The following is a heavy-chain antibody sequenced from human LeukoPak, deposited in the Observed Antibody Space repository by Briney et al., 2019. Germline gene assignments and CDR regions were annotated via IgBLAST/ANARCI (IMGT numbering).Heavy chain of an antibody. V-gene: IGHV1-69*06. J-gene: IGHJ4*02. CDR1: GYTFTSYY. Sequence: GASVKVSCKASGYTFTSYYMHWVRQAPGQGLEWMGGIIPIFGTANYAQKFQGRATITADKSTSTAYMELSSLRSEDTAVYYCARTIAVAGPTYSDYWGQGTLVTVSS. D-gene: IGHD6-19*01. CDR2: IIPIFGTA. CDR3: ARTIAVAGPTYSDY.